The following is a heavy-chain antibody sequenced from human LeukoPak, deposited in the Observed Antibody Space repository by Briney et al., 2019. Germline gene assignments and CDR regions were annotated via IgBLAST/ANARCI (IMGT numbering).Heavy chain of an antibody. Sequence: SVKVSCKASGDIFSSYAISWVRQAPGQGLEWMGGIIPIFGTADYAQKFQGRVTITADESTSTAYMEVSRLTSDDTAVYYCARKPLYSGNAFDYWGQGTLVTVSS. CDR1: GDIFSSYA. CDR2: IIPIFGTA. J-gene: IGHJ4*02. V-gene: IGHV1-69*01. D-gene: IGHD4-23*01. CDR3: ARKPLYSGNAFDY.